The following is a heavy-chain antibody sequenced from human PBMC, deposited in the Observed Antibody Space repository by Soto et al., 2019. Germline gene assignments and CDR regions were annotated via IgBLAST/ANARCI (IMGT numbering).Heavy chain of an antibody. CDR2: IIPILGIA. CDR3: ARSIVPAAILQDAFDI. Sequence: SVKVSCKASGGTLSSYTISWVRQAPGQGLEWMGRIIPILGIANYAQKFQGRVTITADKSTSTAYMELSSLRSEDTAVYYCARSIVPAAILQDAFDIWGQGTMVTVSS. CDR1: GGTLSSYT. D-gene: IGHD2-2*01. V-gene: IGHV1-69*02. J-gene: IGHJ3*02.